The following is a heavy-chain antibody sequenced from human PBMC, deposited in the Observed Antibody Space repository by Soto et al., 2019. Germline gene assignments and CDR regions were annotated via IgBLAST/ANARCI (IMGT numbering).Heavy chain of an antibody. Sequence: GSLRLSCAASGFTFSNAWMSWVRQAPGKGLEWVGRIKSKTDGGTRDYAAPVKGRFTMSRDDSKNMLYLRMSSLKTEDTAVYYCTTDDPINKNWGQGTLVTVSS. CDR1: GFTFSNAW. V-gene: IGHV3-15*01. CDR2: IKSKTDGGTR. CDR3: TTDDPINKN. J-gene: IGHJ4*02.